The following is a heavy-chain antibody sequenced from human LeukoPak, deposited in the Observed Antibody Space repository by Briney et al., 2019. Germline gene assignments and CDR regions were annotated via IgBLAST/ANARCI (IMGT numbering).Heavy chain of an antibody. CDR2: IYPADSDI. D-gene: IGHD2-15*01. J-gene: IGHJ5*02. CDR3: ARQEYCSGGSCYTWFDP. CDR1: GYSINNYW. V-gene: IGHV5-51*01. Sequence: GESLKISCKGSGYSINNYWIGWVRQMAGKGVEWMGIIYPADSDIRYRPSFQGQVTISAAKSISPAYLQWSSLKASDTAMYYCARQEYCSGGSCYTWFDPWGQGTLVTVSS.